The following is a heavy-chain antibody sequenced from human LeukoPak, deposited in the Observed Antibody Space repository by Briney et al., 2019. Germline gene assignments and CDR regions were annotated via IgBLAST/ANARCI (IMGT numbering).Heavy chain of an antibody. D-gene: IGHD2-21*02. CDR1: GGSISSYY. Sequence: PSETLSLTCTVSGGSISSYYWSWIRQPPGKGLEWIGYIYYSGSTNYNPSLKSRVTISVDTSKNQFSLKLSSVTAADTAVYYCARSKGLYCGGDCYPWAFDIWGQGTMVTVSS. CDR3: ARSKGLYCGGDCYPWAFDI. CDR2: IYYSGST. J-gene: IGHJ3*02. V-gene: IGHV4-59*01.